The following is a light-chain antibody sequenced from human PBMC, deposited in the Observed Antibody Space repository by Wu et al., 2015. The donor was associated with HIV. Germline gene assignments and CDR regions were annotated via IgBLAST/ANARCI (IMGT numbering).Light chain of an antibody. J-gene: IGKJ2*01. Sequence: EIVLTQSPGTLSLSPGDRATLSCRASQSVTSSYLAWFQQKPGQAPRLLIYGATNRATGIPDRFSGSGSGTEFTLTISSMQPEDFAVYYCQQYNNWPGTFGQGTKLEIK. CDR1: QSVTSSY. CDR2: GAT. V-gene: IGKV3-20*01. CDR3: QQYNNWPGT.